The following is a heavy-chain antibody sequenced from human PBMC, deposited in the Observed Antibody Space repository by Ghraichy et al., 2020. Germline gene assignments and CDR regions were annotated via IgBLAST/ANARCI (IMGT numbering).Heavy chain of an antibody. CDR2: IKSDGTGT. J-gene: IGHJ3*02. CDR3: ASSHCSSTSCYSNALDI. CDR1: GFTLSSHW. D-gene: IGHD2-2*01. Sequence: GGSLRLSCVASGFTLSSHWMHWVRQTPGKGLVWVSRIKSDGTGTRYADSVKGRFTISRDNAKNTLFLQMNSLRAEDTAVYYCASSHCSSTSCYSNALDIWGQGTFLTVSS. V-gene: IGHV3-74*01.